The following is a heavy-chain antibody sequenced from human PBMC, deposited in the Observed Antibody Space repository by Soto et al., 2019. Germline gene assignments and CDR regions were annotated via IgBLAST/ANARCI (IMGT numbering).Heavy chain of an antibody. Sequence: GASVKVSCKASGYTFTGYYMHWVRQAPGQGLEWMGWINPNSGGTNYAQKFQGWVTMTRDTSISTAYMELSRLRSDDTAVYYCARDILQDCTNGVCPTYYYGMDVWGQGTTVTVSS. J-gene: IGHJ6*02. CDR2: INPNSGGT. CDR1: GYTFTGYY. D-gene: IGHD2-8*01. V-gene: IGHV1-2*04. CDR3: ARDILQDCTNGVCPTYYYGMDV.